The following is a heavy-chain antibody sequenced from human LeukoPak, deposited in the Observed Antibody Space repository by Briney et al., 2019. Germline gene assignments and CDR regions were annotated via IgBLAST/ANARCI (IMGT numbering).Heavy chain of an antibody. Sequence: PGGSLRLSCAASGFTFSSYGMHWVRQAPGKGLEWVAFIRYDGSNKYYADSVKGRFTISRDNSKNTLYLQMNSLRTEDTAVYYCAKGVETSTTGELPYYFDYWGQGTLVTVSS. CDR1: GFTFSSYG. J-gene: IGHJ4*02. CDR2: IRYDGSNK. D-gene: IGHD3-10*01. V-gene: IGHV3-30*02. CDR3: AKGVETSTTGELPYYFDY.